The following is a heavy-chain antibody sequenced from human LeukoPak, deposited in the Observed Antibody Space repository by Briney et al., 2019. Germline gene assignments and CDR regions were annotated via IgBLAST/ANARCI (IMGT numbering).Heavy chain of an antibody. CDR3: ARGVPASPNYMDV. Sequence: TPETLSLTCTVSGGSISSYYWSWIRQPPGKGLEWIGYIYYSGSTNYNPSLKSRVTISVDTSKNQFSLKLSSVTAADTAVYYCARGVPASPNYMDVWGKGTTVTVSS. D-gene: IGHD2-2*01. J-gene: IGHJ6*03. CDR2: IYYSGST. V-gene: IGHV4-59*01. CDR1: GGSISSYY.